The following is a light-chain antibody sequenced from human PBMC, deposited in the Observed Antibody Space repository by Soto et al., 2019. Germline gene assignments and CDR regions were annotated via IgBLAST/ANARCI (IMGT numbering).Light chain of an antibody. CDR2: QDN. Sequence: SYELTQPPSVSVSPGQTASITCSGDKLGDKYVFWYQQKPGQSPVLVVSQDNKRPSGIPGRFSGSNSGNTATLTVSGTQAMDEADYYCQAWDSSASVVFGGGTKLTVL. J-gene: IGLJ2*01. V-gene: IGLV3-1*01. CDR3: QAWDSSASVV. CDR1: KLGDKY.